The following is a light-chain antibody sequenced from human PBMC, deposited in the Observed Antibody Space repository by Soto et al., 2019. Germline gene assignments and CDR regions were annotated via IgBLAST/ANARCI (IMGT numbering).Light chain of an antibody. CDR1: QTVVTN. V-gene: IGKV3D-15*01. CDR3: QQRHMWPIT. Sequence: ERVMTQSPATLSVSPGQRVTLSCRASQTVVTNLAWYQLKPGQAPRLLIYGASTRATGIPPRFSGSGSGTDFTLTISSLEPEDSAVYYCQQRHMWPITFGQGTRLEIK. J-gene: IGKJ5*01. CDR2: GAS.